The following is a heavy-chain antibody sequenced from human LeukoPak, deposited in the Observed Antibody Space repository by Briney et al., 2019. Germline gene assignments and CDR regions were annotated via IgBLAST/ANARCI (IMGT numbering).Heavy chain of an antibody. CDR3: TSSRGVYGDSSGIFDY. J-gene: IGHJ4*02. V-gene: IGHV3-15*01. CDR1: GFTFSNAW. CDR2: IKSKTDGGTT. Sequence: GGSLRLSCAASGFTFSNAWMSWVRQAPGKGREWVGRIKSKTDGGTTDYAAPVKGRFTISRDDSKNTLYLQMNSLKTEDTALYYCTSSRGVYGDSSGIFDYWGQGTLVTVSS. D-gene: IGHD4-17*01.